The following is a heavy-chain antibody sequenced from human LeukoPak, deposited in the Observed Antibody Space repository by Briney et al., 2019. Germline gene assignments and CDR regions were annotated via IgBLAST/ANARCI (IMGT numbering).Heavy chain of an antibody. CDR3: ARGPRTRYCTNGVCYAFDI. V-gene: IGHV4-34*01. CDR1: GGSFSGYY. D-gene: IGHD2-8*01. CDR2: IYYSGST. Sequence: KASETLSLTCAVYGGSFSGYYWSWIRQPPGKGLEWIGYIYYSGSTYYNPSLKSRVTISVDTSKNQFSLKLSSVTAADTAVYYCARGPRTRYCTNGVCYAFDIWGQGTMVTVSS. J-gene: IGHJ3*02.